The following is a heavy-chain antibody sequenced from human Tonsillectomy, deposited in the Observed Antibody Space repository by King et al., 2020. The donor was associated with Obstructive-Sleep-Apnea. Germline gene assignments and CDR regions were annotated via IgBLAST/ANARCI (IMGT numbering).Heavy chain of an antibody. D-gene: IGHD1-14*01. J-gene: IGHJ6*02. Sequence: TLKESGPTLVKPTQTLTLTCSFSGFSLNTTGVGVGWIRQPPGKALEWLALIYWDDDKRYSPSLKHSLAITKDTPKNQVVLTMTNMDPVDTATYYCTHRRSGNRSPNYYHYHVTDVWGQGTTVTVSS. V-gene: IGHV2-5*02. CDR3: THRRSGNRSPNYYHYHVTDV. CDR1: GFSLNTTGVG. CDR2: IYWDDDK.